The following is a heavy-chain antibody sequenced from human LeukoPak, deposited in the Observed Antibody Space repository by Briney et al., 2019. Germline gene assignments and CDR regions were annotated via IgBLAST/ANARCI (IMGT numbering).Heavy chain of an antibody. D-gene: IGHD2-15*01. CDR2: ISPSGGST. V-gene: IGHV1-46*01. Sequence: ASVKVSCKAFGYTFTSNYMHWVRQAPGQGPEWMGVISPSGGSTTYAQKFQGRVTLTRDMSTSTDYLELSSLRSEDTAVYYCTTDHRGYDYGDYWGQGTLVTVSS. CDR1: GYTFTSNY. CDR3: TTDHRGYDYGDY. J-gene: IGHJ4*02.